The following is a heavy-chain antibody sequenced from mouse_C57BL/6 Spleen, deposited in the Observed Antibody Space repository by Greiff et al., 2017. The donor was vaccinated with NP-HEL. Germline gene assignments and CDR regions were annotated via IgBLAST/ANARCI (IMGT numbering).Heavy chain of an antibody. V-gene: IGHV1-82*01. Sequence: QVQLQQSGPELVKPGASVKISCKASGYAFSSSWMNWVKQRPGKGLEWIGRIYPGDGDTNYNGKFTGKATLTADKSSSTAYMQLSSLTAEDSSFYCGSRIYYYGSSYYAMDYWGQGTSVTVSS. CDR1: GYAFSSSW. CDR3: SRIYYYGSSYYAMDY. D-gene: IGHD1-1*01. J-gene: IGHJ4*01. CDR2: IYPGDGDT.